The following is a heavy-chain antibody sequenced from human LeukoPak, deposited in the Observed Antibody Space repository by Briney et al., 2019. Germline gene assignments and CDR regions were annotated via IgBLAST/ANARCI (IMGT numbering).Heavy chain of an antibody. CDR2: IIPIFGTA. D-gene: IGHD4-17*01. V-gene: IGHV1-69*05. Sequence: SVKVSCKASGGTFSSYAISWVRQAPGQGLEWMGGIIPIFGTANYAQKFQGRVTITTDESTSTAYMELRSLRSDDTAVYYCARSSLYGDYVDYWGQGTLVTVSS. CDR1: GGTFSSYA. J-gene: IGHJ4*02. CDR3: ARSSLYGDYVDY.